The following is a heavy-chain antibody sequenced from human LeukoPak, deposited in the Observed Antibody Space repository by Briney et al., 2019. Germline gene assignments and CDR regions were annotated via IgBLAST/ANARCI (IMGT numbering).Heavy chain of an antibody. CDR3: AKAESSSWIPYY. Sequence: GGSLRLSCAAAGFTFSTYSMSWVRQAPGKWPGWVSALIGIVATTYYADSVKGRFTISRDNSKNTLYLQMNSLRAEDTAVYYCAKAESSSWIPYYWGQGNLVTVSS. V-gene: IGHV3-23*01. CDR2: LIGIVATT. CDR1: GFTFSTYS. D-gene: IGHD6-13*01. J-gene: IGHJ4*02.